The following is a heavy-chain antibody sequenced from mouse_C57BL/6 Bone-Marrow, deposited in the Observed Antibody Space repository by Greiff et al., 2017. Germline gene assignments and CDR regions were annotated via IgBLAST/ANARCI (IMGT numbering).Heavy chain of an antibody. Sequence: VQLKESGPGLVKPSQSLSLTCSVTGYSITSGYYWNWIRQFPGNKLEWMGYISYDGSNTSNPALKSRISITRDTSKNQFFLKLNSVTTEDTATYYVAWFAYWGQGTLVTVAA. V-gene: IGHV3-6*01. CDR2: ISYDGSN. CDR1: GYSITSGYY. J-gene: IGHJ3*01. CDR3: AWFAY.